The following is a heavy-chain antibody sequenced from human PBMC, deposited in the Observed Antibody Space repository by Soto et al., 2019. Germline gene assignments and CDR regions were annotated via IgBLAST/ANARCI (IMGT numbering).Heavy chain of an antibody. Sequence: PSQTLSLTCDISGFSISTDSAAWNWIRQSPSRGLEWLGRTYYRSGWSREYAVSVRGRININPDTSKNQFSLQLNSVTPEDTAVYYCARAYSSGWFSYCDFWGQGTLVTVSS. CDR1: GFSISTDSAA. D-gene: IGHD6-19*01. CDR2: TYYRSGWSR. V-gene: IGHV6-1*01. J-gene: IGHJ4*02. CDR3: ARAYSSGWFSYCDF.